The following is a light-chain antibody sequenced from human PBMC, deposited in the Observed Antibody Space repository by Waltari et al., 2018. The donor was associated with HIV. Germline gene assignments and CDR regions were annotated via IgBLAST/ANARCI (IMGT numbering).Light chain of an antibody. Sequence: QSVLTQPPSVCGAPGQRGTISSTRRSADIGAGYDVLWYQQPPRTAPTLLLYSTNTRPCGLPDRFSGSKSASSAPRATTVLQAADGADQYRQSYDTSLSRWVFGGATKL. CDR2: STN. V-gene: IGLV1-40*01. CDR1: SADIGAGYD. J-gene: IGLJ3*02. CDR3: QSYDTSLSRWV.